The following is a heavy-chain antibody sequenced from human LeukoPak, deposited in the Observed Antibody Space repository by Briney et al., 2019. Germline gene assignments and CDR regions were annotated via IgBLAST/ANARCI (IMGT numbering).Heavy chain of an antibody. CDR2: ISGSGGST. D-gene: IGHD2-2*02. CDR3: AKAISCSSTSCYRSYGMDV. CDR1: GFTFSSYA. J-gene: IGHJ6*02. V-gene: IGHV3-23*01. Sequence: GGSLRLSCAASGFTFSSYAMSWVRQAPGKGLEWVSAISGSGGSTYYADSVKGRFTISRDNSKNTLYLQMNSLRAEDTAVYYCAKAISCSSTSCYRSYGMDVWGQGTTVTVSS.